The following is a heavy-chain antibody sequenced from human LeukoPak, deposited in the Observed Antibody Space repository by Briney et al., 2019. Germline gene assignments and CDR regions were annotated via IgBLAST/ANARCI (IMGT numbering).Heavy chain of an antibody. J-gene: IGHJ4*02. CDR2: ISSSGSTI. D-gene: IGHD3-3*01. V-gene: IGHV3-48*03. CDR3: AREGDFWSGYPYYFDY. Sequence: PGGSLRLSCAASGFTFSSYEMNWVRQAPGKGLEWVSYISSSGSTIYYADSVKGRFTISRDNAQNSLYLQMNSPRAEDTAVYYCAREGDFWSGYPYYFDYWGQGTLVTVSS. CDR1: GFTFSSYE.